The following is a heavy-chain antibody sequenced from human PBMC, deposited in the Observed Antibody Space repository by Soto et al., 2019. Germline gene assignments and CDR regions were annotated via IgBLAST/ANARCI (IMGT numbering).Heavy chain of an antibody. J-gene: IGHJ6*02. CDR2: ISYDGSNK. CDR1: GLTFSSYA. Sequence: GGSLRLSFAASGLTFSSYAMHWVRQAPGKGLEWVAVISYDGSNKYYAGSVKGRFTISRDNSKNTLYLQMNSLRAEDTAVYYCAREGYSSSWYEINYYYYYGMDVWGQGTTVTVSS. D-gene: IGHD6-13*01. V-gene: IGHV3-30-3*01. CDR3: AREGYSSSWYEINYYYYYGMDV.